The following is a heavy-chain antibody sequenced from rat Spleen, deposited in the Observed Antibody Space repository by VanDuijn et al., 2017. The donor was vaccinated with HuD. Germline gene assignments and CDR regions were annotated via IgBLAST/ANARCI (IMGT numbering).Heavy chain of an antibody. D-gene: IGHD5-1*01. CDR3: AREVLTWRGYYFDY. J-gene: IGHJ2*01. V-gene: IGHV2-4*01. CDR1: GLSLTNYG. CDR2: IWSGGNT. Sequence: QVQLKESGPGLVQPSQTLSLTCTVSGLSLTNYGVSWVRQPPGKGLEWIGAIWSGGNTDYHSALKSRLSISRDTSKNQVFLKMNSLQSEDTTTYYCAREVLTWRGYYFDYWGQGVMVTVSS.